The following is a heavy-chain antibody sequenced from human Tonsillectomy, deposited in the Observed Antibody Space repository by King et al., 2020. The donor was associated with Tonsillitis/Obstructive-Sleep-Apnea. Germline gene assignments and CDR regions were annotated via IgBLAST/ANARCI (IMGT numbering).Heavy chain of an antibody. CDR2: ISGSGGST. D-gene: IGHD3-3*01. CDR3: AKDQRFLEWLLGWGVYYYGMDV. V-gene: IGHV3-23*04. CDR1: GFTFSSYA. Sequence: VQLVESGGGLVQPGGSLRLSCAASGFTFSSYAMSWVRQAPGKGLEWVSAISGSGGSTYYADSVKGRFTISRDNSKNTLYLQMNSLRAEDTAVYYCAKDQRFLEWLLGWGVYYYGMDVWGQGTTVTVSS. J-gene: IGHJ6*02.